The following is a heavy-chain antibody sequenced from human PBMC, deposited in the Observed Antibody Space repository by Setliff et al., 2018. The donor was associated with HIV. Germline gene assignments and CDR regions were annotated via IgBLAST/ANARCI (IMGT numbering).Heavy chain of an antibody. CDR3: AAEGATDWVSDAFDI. Sequence: SVKVSCKASGFTFTSSAVQWVRQARGQRLEWIGWIVVGSGNTNYAQKFQERVTITRDMSTSTAYMEPSSLRSEDTAVYYCAAEGATDWVSDAFDIWGQGTMVTVSS. CDR2: IVVGSGNT. D-gene: IGHD1-26*01. CDR1: GFTFTSSA. V-gene: IGHV1-58*01. J-gene: IGHJ3*02.